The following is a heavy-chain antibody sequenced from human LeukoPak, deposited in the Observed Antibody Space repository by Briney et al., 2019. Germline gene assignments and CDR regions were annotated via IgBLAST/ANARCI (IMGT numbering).Heavy chain of an antibody. V-gene: IGHV3-66*01. J-gene: IGHJ4*02. D-gene: IGHD3/OR15-3a*01. CDR3: ATDSHYDVWTGFSEY. Sequence: PGGSLRLSCTASGFSVSGSYMTWVRQAPGRGLEWVSVIYSSGSDFYADSVKGRFIISRDDSKNTVYLQMNSLRADDTAVYYCATDSHYDVWTGFSEYWGQGTLVTVSS. CDR1: GFSVSGSY. CDR2: IYSSGSD.